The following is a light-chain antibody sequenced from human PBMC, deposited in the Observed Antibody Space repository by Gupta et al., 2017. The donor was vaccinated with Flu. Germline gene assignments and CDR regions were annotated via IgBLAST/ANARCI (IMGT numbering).Light chain of an antibody. Sequence: QSVLTQPPSASGTPGQRVTISCSGTNSNIGTNDVNWYEQLPGTAPQLLIYYNNLRPSGVPARFSGSKSGTSASLAIIGLQSEDKAEYYCAAWDDSLNGDVFGTGTKVTV. CDR3: AAWDDSLNGDV. J-gene: IGLJ1*01. V-gene: IGLV1-44*01. CDR1: NSNIGTND. CDR2: YNN.